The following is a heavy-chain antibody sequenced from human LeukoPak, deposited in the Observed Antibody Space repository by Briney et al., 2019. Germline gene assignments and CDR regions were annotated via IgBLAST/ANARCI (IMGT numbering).Heavy chain of an antibody. Sequence: GGSLRLSCAASGFTFSSYAMHWVRQAPGKGLEWVAVISYDGSNKYYADSVKGRFTISRDNSKNTLYLQMNSLRAEDTAVYYCARVELGSSLGFDPWGQGTLVTVSS. CDR2: ISYDGSNK. J-gene: IGHJ5*02. CDR1: GFTFSSYA. V-gene: IGHV3-30-3*01. CDR3: ARVELGSSLGFDP. D-gene: IGHD3-16*01.